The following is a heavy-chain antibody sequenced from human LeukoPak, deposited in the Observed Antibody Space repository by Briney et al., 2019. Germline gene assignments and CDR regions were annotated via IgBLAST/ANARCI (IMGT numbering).Heavy chain of an antibody. V-gene: IGHV3-30*03. Sequence: PGGSLRLSCAASGFTFSSYGMHWVRQAPGKGLEWVAVISYDGSNKYYADSVKGRFTISRGNSKNTLYLQMNSLRAEDTAVYYCARDVGHCSGGSCYPPDYWGQGTLDTVSS. J-gene: IGHJ4*02. CDR1: GFTFSSYG. D-gene: IGHD2-15*01. CDR3: ARDVGHCSGGSCYPPDY. CDR2: ISYDGSNK.